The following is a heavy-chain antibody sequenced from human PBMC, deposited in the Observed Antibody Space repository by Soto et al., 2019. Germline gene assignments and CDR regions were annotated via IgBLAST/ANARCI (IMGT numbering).Heavy chain of an antibody. CDR3: ARGNVVVIRENWFDP. V-gene: IGHV1-69*01. CDR1: GGTFISYA. CDR2: IIPIFGTA. J-gene: IGHJ5*02. D-gene: IGHD3-22*01. Sequence: SVKVSCKASGGTFISYAIIWVRQAPGQGLEWMGGIIPIFGTANYAQKFQCRVTITADESTSTAYMELSSLRSEDTAVYYCARGNVVVIRENWFDPWGQGTLVTVSS.